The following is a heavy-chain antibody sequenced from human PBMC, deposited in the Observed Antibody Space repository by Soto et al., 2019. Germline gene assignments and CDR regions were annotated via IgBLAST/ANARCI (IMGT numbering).Heavy chain of an antibody. D-gene: IGHD5-18*01. Sequence: QVQLVESGGGVVQPGRSLRLSCAASGFTFSSYGMHWVRQAPGKGLEWVAVIWYDGSNKYYADSVKGRFTISRDNSKNTLYLQMNSLRAEDTAVYYCAREEGGYSYGRVYGMDVWGQGTTVTVSS. CDR2: IWYDGSNK. J-gene: IGHJ6*02. V-gene: IGHV3-33*01. CDR1: GFTFSSYG. CDR3: AREEGGYSYGRVYGMDV.